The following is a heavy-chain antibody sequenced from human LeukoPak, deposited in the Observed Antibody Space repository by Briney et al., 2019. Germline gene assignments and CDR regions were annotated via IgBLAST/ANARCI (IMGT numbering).Heavy chain of an antibody. V-gene: IGHV1-18*01. Sequence: PAASVTVSCKASGYTFTSYGISWVRQAPGQGLEWMGWISAYNGNTNYAQKLQGRVTMTTDTSTSTAYMELRSLRSDDTAVYYCARGSGYSSGWYELGYFQHWGQGTLVTVSS. CDR3: ARGSGYSSGWYELGYFQH. D-gene: IGHD6-19*01. J-gene: IGHJ1*01. CDR1: GYTFTSYG. CDR2: ISAYNGNT.